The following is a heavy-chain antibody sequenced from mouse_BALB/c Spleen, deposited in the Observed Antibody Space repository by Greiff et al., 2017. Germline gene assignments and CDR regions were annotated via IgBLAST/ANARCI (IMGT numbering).Heavy chain of an antibody. Sequence: EVMLVESGGGLVQPGGSRKLSCAASGFTFSSFGMHWVRQAPEKRLEWVAYISNGGGSTYYPDTVKGRFTISRDNAKNTLYLQMSSLKSEDTAMYYCARGRGGYSFAYWGQGTLVTVSA. V-gene: IGHV5-12-2*01. J-gene: IGHJ3*01. D-gene: IGHD2-3*01. CDR1: GFTFSSFG. CDR2: ISNGGGST. CDR3: ARGRGGYSFAY.